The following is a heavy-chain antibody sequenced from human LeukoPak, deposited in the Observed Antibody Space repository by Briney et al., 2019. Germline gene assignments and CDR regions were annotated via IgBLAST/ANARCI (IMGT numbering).Heavy chain of an antibody. CDR2: IKPDGSEK. V-gene: IGHV3-7*01. CDR3: ARYGLTAALDF. CDR1: GFNFSSSW. J-gene: IGHJ4*02. D-gene: IGHD2-21*02. Sequence: GGSLRLSCAASGFNFSSSWMSWVRQAPGKGLEWVANIKPDGSEKFHVDSVKGRFTISRDNSKSSLSLQMNSLRAEDTAVYYCARYGLTAALDFWGQGTLVTVSS.